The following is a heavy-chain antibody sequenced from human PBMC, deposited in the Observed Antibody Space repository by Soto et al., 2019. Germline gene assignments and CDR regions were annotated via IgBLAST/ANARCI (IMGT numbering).Heavy chain of an antibody. CDR3: ARMGGSFLVS. CDR1: GGTFRSYA. J-gene: IGHJ5*01. D-gene: IGHD1-26*01. Sequence: VQLVQSGAEVKKPGSSVKVSCKASGGTFRSYAITWVRQAPGQGLDWMGEIIPIFGATNFAQKFQGRVTITADKSTTTAYMELSSLTSEDTAVYYCARMGGSFLVSWGQGTLVTVSS. V-gene: IGHV1-69*06. CDR2: IIPIFGAT.